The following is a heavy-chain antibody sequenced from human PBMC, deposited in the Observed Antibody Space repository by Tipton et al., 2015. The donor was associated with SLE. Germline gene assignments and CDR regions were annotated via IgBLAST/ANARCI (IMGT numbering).Heavy chain of an antibody. J-gene: IGHJ6*03. CDR2: IYHSGST. V-gene: IGHV4-38-2*02. CDR1: GYSISSGYY. D-gene: IGHD1-1*01. CDR3: ARAPGLERSFYYYYYMDV. Sequence: TLSLTCTVSGYSISSGYYWGWIRQPPGKGLEWIGSIYHSGSTYYNPSLKSRVTISVDTSKNQFSLKLSSVTAADTAVYYCARAPGLERSFYYYYYMDVWDKGITVTVSS.